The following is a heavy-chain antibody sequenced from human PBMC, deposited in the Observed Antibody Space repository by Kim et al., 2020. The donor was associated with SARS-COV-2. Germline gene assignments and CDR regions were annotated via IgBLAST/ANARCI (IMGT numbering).Heavy chain of an antibody. D-gene: IGHD3-16*02. Sequence: YAQKVQGRVTMTRDTSISTAYMELSRLRSDDTAVYYCARDLGELSPVDYWGQGTLVTVSS. J-gene: IGHJ4*02. CDR3: ARDLGELSPVDY. V-gene: IGHV1-2*02.